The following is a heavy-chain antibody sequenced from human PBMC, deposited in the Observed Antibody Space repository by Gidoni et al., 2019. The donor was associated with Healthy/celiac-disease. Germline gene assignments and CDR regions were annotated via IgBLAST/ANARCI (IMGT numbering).Heavy chain of an antibody. CDR3: ARDSGYSYGYDY. V-gene: IGHV3-21*01. CDR2: ISSSSSYI. D-gene: IGHD5-18*01. Sequence: EVQLVESGGGLVKPVGSLRLSCAASGFTFSSYSMNWVRQAPGKWLEWVSSISSSSSYIYYADSVKGRFTIYRDNAKNSLYLQMNSLRAEDTDVYYCARDSGYSYGYDYWGQRTLVTVSS. CDR1: GFTFSSYS. J-gene: IGHJ4*02.